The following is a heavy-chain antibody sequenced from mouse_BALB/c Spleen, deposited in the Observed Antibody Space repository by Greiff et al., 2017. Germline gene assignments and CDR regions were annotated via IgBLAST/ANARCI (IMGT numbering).Heavy chain of an antibody. J-gene: IGHJ2*01. D-gene: IGHD1-1*02. CDR3: ARSGAFDY. CDR2: INPGSGST. V-gene: IGHV1-54*01. Sequence: QVQLQQSGAELVRPGTSVKVSCKASGYAFTDYLIEWVKQRPGQGLEWIGVINPGSGSTNYNEKFKGKATLTADKSSSTAYMQLSSLTSDDSAVYFCARSGAFDYWGQGTTLTVSS. CDR1: GYAFTDYL.